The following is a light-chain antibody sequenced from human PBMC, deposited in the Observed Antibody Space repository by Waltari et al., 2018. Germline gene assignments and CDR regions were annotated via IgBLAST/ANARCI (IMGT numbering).Light chain of an antibody. CDR3: SSYAGSVV. Sequence: QSALTQPASVSGSRGQSITISCTGSSSDIGSYNVVSWYQHRPGKAPKLLSYGVNNRPSGVSNRFSGPKSGNTASLTISGLQAEDEADYYCSSYAGSVVFGRGTKLTVL. CDR2: GVN. J-gene: IGLJ3*02. V-gene: IGLV2-23*02. CDR1: SSDIGSYNV.